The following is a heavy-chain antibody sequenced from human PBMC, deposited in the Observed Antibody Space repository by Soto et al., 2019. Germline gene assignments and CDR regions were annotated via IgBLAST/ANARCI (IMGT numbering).Heavy chain of an antibody. CDR1: GYTFTNYW. Sequence: GESLKISCKGSGYTFTNYWIGWVRQMPGKGPEWMGIIYPGDSDTKYNPSFQGQVTISAGKSITTTYLQWSSLKASDTAIYYCAASIFYYGMDVWGQGTTVTVSS. J-gene: IGHJ6*02. CDR3: AASIFYYGMDV. CDR2: IYPGDSDT. V-gene: IGHV5-51*01.